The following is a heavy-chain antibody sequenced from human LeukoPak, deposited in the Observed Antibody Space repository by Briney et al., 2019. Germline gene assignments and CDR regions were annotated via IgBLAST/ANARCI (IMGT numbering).Heavy chain of an antibody. J-gene: IGHJ3*02. V-gene: IGHV3-21*01. D-gene: IGHD1-26*01. Sequence: KSGGSLRLSCAASGFTVSSYSMNWVRQAPGKGLEWVSSISSSSSYIYYADSVKGRFTISRDNAKNSLYLQMNSLRAKDTAVYYCARELGSYYLQPDYDAFDIWGQGTMVTVSS. CDR3: ARELGSYYLQPDYDAFDI. CDR1: GFTVSSYS. CDR2: ISSSSSYI.